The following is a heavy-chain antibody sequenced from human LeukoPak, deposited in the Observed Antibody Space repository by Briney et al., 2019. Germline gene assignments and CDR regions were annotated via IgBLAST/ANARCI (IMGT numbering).Heavy chain of an antibody. V-gene: IGHV3-7*01. D-gene: IGHD6-13*01. CDR3: ARGRGDSSSWYFDY. Sequence: GGSLRLSCAASGFTFSNFWMTWVRQAPGKGLEWVANVKQDGSEKSCVDSVKGRFTISRDNAKDSLYLQMNSLRVEDTAVYYCARGRGDSSSWYFDYWGQGTLVTVSS. CDR1: GFTFSNFW. CDR2: VKQDGSEK. J-gene: IGHJ4*02.